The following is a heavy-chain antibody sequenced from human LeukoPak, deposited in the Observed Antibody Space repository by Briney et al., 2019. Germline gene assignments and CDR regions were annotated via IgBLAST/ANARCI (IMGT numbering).Heavy chain of an antibody. CDR2: IIPIFGTA. J-gene: IGHJ6*03. CDR1: GYTFTGYY. Sequence: SVKVSCKASGYTFTGYYMHWVRQAPGQGLEWMGGIIPIFGTANYAQKFQGRVTITADESTSTAYMELSSLRSEDTAVYYCARGVIQYGYYYYMDVWGKGTTVTISS. CDR3: ARGVIQYGYYYYMDV. V-gene: IGHV1-69*13. D-gene: IGHD3-10*01.